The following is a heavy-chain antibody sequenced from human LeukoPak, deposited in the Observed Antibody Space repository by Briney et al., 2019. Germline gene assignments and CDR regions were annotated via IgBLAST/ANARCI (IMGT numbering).Heavy chain of an antibody. J-gene: IGHJ4*02. D-gene: IGHD3-9*01. Sequence: GGSLRLSCTASGFTFRSYAMSWVRQAPGKGLGWVSGISGSGSSTYYADSVKGRFTISRDNSKNTLYLQMNGLRAEDTAVYYCAKYQFDILTGYFPFDYWGQGTLVTVSS. CDR3: AKYQFDILTGYFPFDY. CDR2: ISGSGSST. CDR1: GFTFRSYA. V-gene: IGHV3-23*01.